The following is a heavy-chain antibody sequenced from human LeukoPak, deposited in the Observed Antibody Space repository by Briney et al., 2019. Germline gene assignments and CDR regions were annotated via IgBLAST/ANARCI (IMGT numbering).Heavy chain of an antibody. D-gene: IGHD1-26*01. CDR3: AKDREPSTRGATIDYFDY. V-gene: IGHV3-23*01. Sequence: GGSLRLSCAASGFTFSSYAMSWVRQAPGKGLEWVSAISGSGGSTYYADSVKGRFTLSRDNSKNTLYLQMNSLRAEDTAVYYCAKDREPSTRGATIDYFDYWGQGTLVTVSS. J-gene: IGHJ4*02. CDR1: GFTFSSYA. CDR2: ISGSGGST.